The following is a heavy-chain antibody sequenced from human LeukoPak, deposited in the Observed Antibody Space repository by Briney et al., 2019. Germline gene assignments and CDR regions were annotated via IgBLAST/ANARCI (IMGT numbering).Heavy chain of an antibody. CDR2: IKQDVSEK. D-gene: IGHD6-13*01. Sequence: GGSLRLSCAASGFAFSSYAMNWVRQAPGKGLEWVANIKQDVSEKYYVDSVKGRFTISRDNAKNSLYLQMNSLRVEDTAVYYCARDRAVSGRYFFDYWGQGTLVTVSS. CDR3: ARDRAVSGRYFFDY. J-gene: IGHJ4*02. CDR1: GFAFSSYA. V-gene: IGHV3-7*01.